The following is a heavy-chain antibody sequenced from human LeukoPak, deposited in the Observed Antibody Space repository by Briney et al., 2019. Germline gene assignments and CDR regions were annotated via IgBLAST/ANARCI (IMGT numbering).Heavy chain of an antibody. CDR2: IYYSGST. V-gene: IGHV4-59*01. J-gene: IGHJ4*02. Sequence: SETLSLTCTLAGGFISSYYWSWIRQPPGKGLEWIGYIYYSGSTNYNPSLKSRVTISVDTSKNQFSLKLSSVTAADTAVYYCARAGGDGYNLYYFDYWGQGTLVTVSS. D-gene: IGHD5-24*01. CDR1: GGFISSYY. CDR3: ARAGGDGYNLYYFDY.